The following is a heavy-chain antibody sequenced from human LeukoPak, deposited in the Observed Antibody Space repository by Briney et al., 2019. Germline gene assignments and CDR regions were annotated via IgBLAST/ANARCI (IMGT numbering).Heavy chain of an antibody. CDR2: ISYDGSNK. CDR1: GFTFSSYA. J-gene: IGHJ4*02. V-gene: IGHV3-30-3*01. CDR3: ARDEWNFDY. D-gene: IGHD3-3*01. Sequence: GGSLRLSCAASGFTFSSYAMHWVRQAPGKGLEWVAVISYDGSNKYYADSVKGRFTISRDNSKNTLYLQMNSLRAEDTAVYYCARDEWNFDYWGQGTLVTVSS.